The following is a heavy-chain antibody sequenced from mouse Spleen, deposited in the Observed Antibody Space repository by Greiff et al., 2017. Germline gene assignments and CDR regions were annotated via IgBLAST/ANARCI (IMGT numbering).Heavy chain of an antibody. CDR3: ARPMITTRAWFAY. CDR2: ISSGSSTI. V-gene: IGHV5-17*01. CDR1: GFTFSDYG. D-gene: IGHD2-4*01. Sequence: EVKLMESGGGLVKPGGSLKLSCAASGFTFSDYGMHWVRQAPEKGLEWVAYISSGSSTIYYADTVKGRFTISRDNAKNTLFLQMTSLRSEDTAMYYCARPMITTRAWFAYWGQGTLVTVSA. J-gene: IGHJ3*01.